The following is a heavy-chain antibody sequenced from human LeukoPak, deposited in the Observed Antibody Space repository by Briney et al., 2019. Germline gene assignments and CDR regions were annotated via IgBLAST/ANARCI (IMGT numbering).Heavy chain of an antibody. J-gene: IGHJ4*02. V-gene: IGHV3-23*01. Sequence: GGSLRLSCAASGFTLSNFAMLWVRQTPGKGLEWVSSISGSGYSTHYTDSVKGRFTISRDNSRNTVYLQMNRLRAEDTALYYCAKVLASGYYYDYWGQGTLVTVAS. CDR2: ISGSGYST. CDR1: GFTLSNFA. D-gene: IGHD3-22*01. CDR3: AKVLASGYYYDY.